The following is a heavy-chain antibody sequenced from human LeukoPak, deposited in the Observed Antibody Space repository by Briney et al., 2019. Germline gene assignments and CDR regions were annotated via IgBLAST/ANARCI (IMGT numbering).Heavy chain of an antibody. CDR2: IIPILGIA. CDR3: ARRRGSSTALGGGWFDP. Sequence: GASVKVSCKASGGTFSSYAISWVRQAPGQGLEWMGRIIPILGIANYAQKFQGRVTITADKSTSTAYMELSGLRSEDTAVYYCARRRGSSTALGGGWFDPWGQGTLVTVSS. D-gene: IGHD2-2*01. CDR1: GGTFSSYA. J-gene: IGHJ5*02. V-gene: IGHV1-69*04.